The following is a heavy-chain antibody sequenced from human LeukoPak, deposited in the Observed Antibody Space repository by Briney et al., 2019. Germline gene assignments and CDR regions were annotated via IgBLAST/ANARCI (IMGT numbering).Heavy chain of an antibody. J-gene: IGHJ4*02. Sequence: GGSLRLSCAASGFTFDDYAMHWVRQAPGKGLEWVSLISGDGGSTYYADSVKGRFTISRDNSKNSLYLQVNSLRTEDTALYYCAKGIAARRIGRGYFDYWGQGTLVTVSS. V-gene: IGHV3-43*02. CDR1: GFTFDDYA. CDR3: AKGIAARRIGRGYFDY. CDR2: ISGDGGST. D-gene: IGHD6-6*01.